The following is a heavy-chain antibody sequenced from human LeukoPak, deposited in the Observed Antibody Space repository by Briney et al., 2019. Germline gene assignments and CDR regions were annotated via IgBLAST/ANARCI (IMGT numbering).Heavy chain of an antibody. Sequence: GASVKVSCKASGGTFSSYAISWVGQAPGQGRGWMGGSIPIFGTANYAQKFQGRVTITADTSTSTAYMELRSLRSDDTAVYYCARDSRVWFGEPYFADTFDIWGQGTMVTVSS. CDR2: SIPIFGTA. CDR3: ARDSRVWFGEPYFADTFDI. CDR1: GGTFSSYA. V-gene: IGHV1-69*06. J-gene: IGHJ3*02. D-gene: IGHD3-10*01.